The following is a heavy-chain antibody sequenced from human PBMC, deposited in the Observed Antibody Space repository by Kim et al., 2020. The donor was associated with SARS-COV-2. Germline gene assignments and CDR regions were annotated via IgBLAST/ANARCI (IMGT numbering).Heavy chain of an antibody. CDR2: IYYSGST. CDR1: GGSISSSSYY. Sequence: SETLSLTCTVSGGSISSSSYYWGWIRQPPGKGLEWIGSIYYSGSTYYNPSLKSRVTISVDTSKNQFSLKLSSVTAADTAVYYCARLPKPPKPPRYYYYGMDVWGQGTTVTVSS. V-gene: IGHV4-39*01. J-gene: IGHJ6*02. CDR3: ARLPKPPKPPRYYYYGMDV.